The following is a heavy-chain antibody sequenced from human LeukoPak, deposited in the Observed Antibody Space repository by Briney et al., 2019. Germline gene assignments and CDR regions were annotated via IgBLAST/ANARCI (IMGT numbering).Heavy chain of an antibody. D-gene: IGHD6-19*01. CDR2: ISYDGSEK. J-gene: IGHJ4*02. V-gene: IGHV3-30*03. Sequence: GTSLRLSCAASGFTFSSYGMHWVRQAPGKGLEWVALISYDGSEKYYADSVKGRFTISRDNARNSLYLQMNSLRAEDTAVYYCAMAVAGSFDYWGQGTLVTVSS. CDR1: GFTFSSYG. CDR3: AMAVAGSFDY.